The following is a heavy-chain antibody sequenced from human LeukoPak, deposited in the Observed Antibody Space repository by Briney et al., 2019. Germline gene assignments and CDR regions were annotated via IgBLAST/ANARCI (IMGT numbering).Heavy chain of an antibody. CDR1: GGSFSGYY. J-gene: IGHJ3*02. V-gene: IGHV4-34*01. CDR3: ANSKNLDDFNI. D-gene: IGHD2/OR15-2a*01. Sequence: PSETLSLTCAVYGGSFSGYYWSWIRQPPGKGLEWIGEINHSGSTYYHPSLKSRVTISVDTSKNQFSLKLSSVTAADTAVYYCANSKNLDDFNIWGQGTMVTVSS. CDR2: INHSGST.